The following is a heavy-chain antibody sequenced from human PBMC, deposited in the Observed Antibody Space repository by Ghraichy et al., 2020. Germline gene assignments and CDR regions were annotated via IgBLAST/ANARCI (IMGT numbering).Heavy chain of an antibody. CDR2: ISDSGGAT. CDR1: GFTFSTYV. J-gene: IGHJ4*02. CDR3: AKNRGGTYSGFDY. Sequence: GGSLRLSCAASGFTFSTYVMSWVRQGPGKGLEWVSSISDSGGATFFADSVKGRFTISTDKSKNSLYLQMNSLRAEDTAVYYCAKNRGGTYSGFDYWGQGTVVTVSS. V-gene: IGHV3-23*01. D-gene: IGHD1-26*01.